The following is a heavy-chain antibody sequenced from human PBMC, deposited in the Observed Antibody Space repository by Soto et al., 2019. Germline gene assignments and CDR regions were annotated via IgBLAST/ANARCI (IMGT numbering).Heavy chain of an antibody. Sequence: ASVKVSCKASGYTFTSYDINWVRQATGQGLEWMGWMNPNSGNTGYAQKFQGRITMTRNTSISTAYMELSSLRSEDTAVYYCARQGVALRAYYYGMDVWGQGTTLTISS. CDR3: ARQGVALRAYYYGMDV. V-gene: IGHV1-8*01. CDR2: MNPNSGNT. D-gene: IGHD5-12*01. J-gene: IGHJ6*02. CDR1: GYTFTSYD.